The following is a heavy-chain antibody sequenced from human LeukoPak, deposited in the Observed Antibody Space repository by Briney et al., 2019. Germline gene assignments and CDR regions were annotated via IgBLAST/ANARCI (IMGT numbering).Heavy chain of an antibody. Sequence: GGSLRLSCAASGFTFNNYAMHWVRQAPGKGLEWVAVISYNGSNKYFADSVKGRFTISRDNSKNTLYLQVNSLRAEDTAVYYCAREYYSDSSGYFWFFGYWGQGTLVTVSS. V-gene: IGHV3-30-3*01. CDR2: ISYNGSNK. J-gene: IGHJ4*02. CDR1: GFTFNNYA. CDR3: AREYYSDSSGYFWFFGY. D-gene: IGHD3-22*01.